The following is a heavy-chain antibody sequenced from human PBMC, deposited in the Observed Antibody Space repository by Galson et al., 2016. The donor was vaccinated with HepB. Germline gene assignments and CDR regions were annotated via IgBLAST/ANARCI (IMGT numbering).Heavy chain of an antibody. Sequence: SLRLSCAASGFPFSIYAMSWVRQAPGKGLAWVSAISGSGGSTYYADSVRGRFTISRDNSKNTVYLQMDSLRAEDTAVYYCARDTYGSFDPWGRGALVTVSS. CDR3: ARDTYGSFDP. CDR1: GFPFSIYA. CDR2: ISGSGGST. J-gene: IGHJ5*02. V-gene: IGHV3-23*01. D-gene: IGHD3-10*01.